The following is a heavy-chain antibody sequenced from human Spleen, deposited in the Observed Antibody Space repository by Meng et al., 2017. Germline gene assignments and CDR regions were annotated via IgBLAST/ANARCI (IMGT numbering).Heavy chain of an antibody. J-gene: IGHJ4*02. CDR2: FVSNADT. CDR3: ARGTPGRSYSDY. Sequence: QVHLLQSGPEVKKPGASVWVSCKASHYTSATYGTSWFRQAPGQGLEWVGWFVSNADTYPAQKFQGRVTMTRDTHTSTDFLELRSLRFDDTAIYYCARGTPGRSYSDYWGQGTLVTVSS. D-gene: IGHD3-10*01. V-gene: IGHV1-18*01. CDR1: HYTSATYG.